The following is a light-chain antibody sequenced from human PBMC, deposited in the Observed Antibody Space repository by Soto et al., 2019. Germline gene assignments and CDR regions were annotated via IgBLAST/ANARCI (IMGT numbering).Light chain of an antibody. CDR3: LLYYVVAVV. J-gene: IGLJ2*01. CDR1: TGAVTSGHY. Sequence: QAVVTQETSLTVSPGGTVTRTCGSSTGAVTSGHYAYWFQQKPGQAPRTLIHNTNKKHSWTPARFSGSLLGGKAALTLSGAQPEDEADYYCLLYYVVAVVFGGGTKLTVL. CDR2: NTN. V-gene: IGLV7-46*01.